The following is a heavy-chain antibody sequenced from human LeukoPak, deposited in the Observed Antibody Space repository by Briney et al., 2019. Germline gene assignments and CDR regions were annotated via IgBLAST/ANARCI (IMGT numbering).Heavy chain of an antibody. CDR2: ISGSGGST. D-gene: IGHD6-6*01. J-gene: IGHJ6*03. Sequence: PPGGSLRLSCAASGFTFSSYAMSWVRQAPGKGLEWVSAISGSGGSTYYADSVKGRFTISRDNSKNTPYLQMNSLRAEDTAVYYCAKDQSGSSALDYMDIWGKGTTVTVSS. V-gene: IGHV3-23*01. CDR3: AKDQSGSSALDYMDI. CDR1: GFTFSSYA.